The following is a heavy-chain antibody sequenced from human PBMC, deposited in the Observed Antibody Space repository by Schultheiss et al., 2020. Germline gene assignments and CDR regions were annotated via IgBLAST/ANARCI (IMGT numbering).Heavy chain of an antibody. V-gene: IGHV3-30*03. Sequence: GGSLRLSCAASGFSFTNAWMNWVRQAPGKGLEWVAVISYDGSNKYYADSVKGRFTISRDNSKNTLYLQMNSLRAEDTAVYYCARDAVVAAAGTGYYYYGMDVWGQGTTVTVSS. CDR1: GFSFTNAW. D-gene: IGHD6-13*01. J-gene: IGHJ6*02. CDR3: ARDAVVAAAGTGYYYYGMDV. CDR2: ISYDGSNK.